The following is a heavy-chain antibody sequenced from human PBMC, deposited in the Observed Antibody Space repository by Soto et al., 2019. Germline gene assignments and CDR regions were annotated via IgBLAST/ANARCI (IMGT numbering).Heavy chain of an antibody. CDR1: GGSISNYY. Sequence: PSETLSLTCTVSGGSISNYYWTWVRQPPGKGLEWIGYVYYSGSTNYNPSLESRVTISIDASKNQFSLKMKSVTAADTAVYYCVRGEVPADWGQGTLVTVSS. D-gene: IGHD1-26*01. J-gene: IGHJ4*02. CDR3: VRGEVPAD. CDR2: VYYSGST. V-gene: IGHV4-59*01.